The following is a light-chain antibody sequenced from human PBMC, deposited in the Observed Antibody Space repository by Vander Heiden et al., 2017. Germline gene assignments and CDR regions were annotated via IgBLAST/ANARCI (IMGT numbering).Light chain of an antibody. V-gene: IGKV1-5*01. CDR2: DAS. Sequence: DLHMPQSPSTLSPSVGHRVTITCRASQSISSWLAWYQQKPGKAPKLLIYDASSLESGVPSRFSGSGSGTEFTLTISSLQPDDFATYYCQQYNSYWTFGQGTKVEIK. CDR1: QSISSW. CDR3: QQYNSYWT. J-gene: IGKJ1*01.